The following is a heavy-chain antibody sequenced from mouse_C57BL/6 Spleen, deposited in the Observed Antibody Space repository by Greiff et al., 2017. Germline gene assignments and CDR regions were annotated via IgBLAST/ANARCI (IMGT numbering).Heavy chain of an antibody. V-gene: IGHV1-80*01. J-gene: IGHJ4*01. CDR1: GYAFSSYW. Sequence: VKLMESGAELVKPGASVKISCKASGYAFSSYWMNWVKQRPGKGLEWIGQIYPGDGDTNYNGKFKGKATLTADKSSSTAYMQLSSLTSEDSAVYFCARSNFITTVMDYWGQGTSVTVSS. D-gene: IGHD1-1*01. CDR2: IYPGDGDT. CDR3: ARSNFITTVMDY.